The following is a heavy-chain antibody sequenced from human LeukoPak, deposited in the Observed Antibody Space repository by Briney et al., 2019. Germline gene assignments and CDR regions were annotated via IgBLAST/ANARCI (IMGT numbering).Heavy chain of an antibody. CDR3: ARDRNGPFDY. Sequence: PGGSLRLSCAASGFTFSSYTIHWVRQARGKGLEYGSAISSNGGSTYYATSVNGRFTISRDNSKNTLYLQMGSLRVEDMAVYYCARDRNGPFDYWGQGTLVTVSS. D-gene: IGHD1-14*01. CDR1: GFTFSSYT. V-gene: IGHV3-64*01. CDR2: ISSNGGST. J-gene: IGHJ4*02.